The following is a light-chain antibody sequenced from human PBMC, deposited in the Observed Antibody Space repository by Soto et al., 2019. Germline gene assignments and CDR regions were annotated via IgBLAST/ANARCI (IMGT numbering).Light chain of an antibody. CDR2: AVT. J-gene: IGLJ1*01. CDR1: SSDVGGYNY. V-gene: IGLV2-14*01. Sequence: QSALAQPASVSGSPGQSITISCTGTSSDVGGYNYVSWYQQHPGKAPKLMIYAVTDRPSGVSSRFSGSKSGNTASLTISGLQAEDAADYYCSSYTRSSTLFGTGTKVT. CDR3: SSYTRSSTL.